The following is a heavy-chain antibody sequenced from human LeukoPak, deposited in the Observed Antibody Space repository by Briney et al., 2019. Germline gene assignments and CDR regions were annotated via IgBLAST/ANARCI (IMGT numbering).Heavy chain of an antibody. CDR2: ISTDGGST. J-gene: IGHJ4*02. V-gene: IGHV3-74*01. CDR1: GFTFSNYI. D-gene: IGHD3-10*01. Sequence: GGSLRLSCVASGFTFSNYIVHWVRQVPGKGLMWVSRISTDGGSTCYADSVKGRFTISRDNAKSTLYLQMNSLRAEDTAVYYCARDSTSGIDYWGQGTLVTVSS. CDR3: ARDSTSGIDY.